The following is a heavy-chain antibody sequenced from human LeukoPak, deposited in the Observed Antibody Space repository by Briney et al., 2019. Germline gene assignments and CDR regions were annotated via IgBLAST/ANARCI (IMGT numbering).Heavy chain of an antibody. CDR2: IKSKTDGGTT. CDR3: TTDPTYYYDSSGYYFFDY. Sequence: RAGGSLILSCAASGFTFSNAWMSWVRQAPGKGLEWVGRIKSKTDGGTTDYAAPVKGRFTISRDDSKNTLYLQMNSLKTEDTAVYYCTTDPTYYYDSSGYYFFDYWGQGTLVTVSS. J-gene: IGHJ4*02. D-gene: IGHD3-22*01. V-gene: IGHV3-15*01. CDR1: GFTFSNAW.